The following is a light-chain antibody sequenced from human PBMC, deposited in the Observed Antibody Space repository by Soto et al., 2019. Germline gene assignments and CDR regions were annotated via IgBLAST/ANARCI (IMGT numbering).Light chain of an antibody. CDR3: AAWDDGLSGPV. V-gene: IGLV1-47*01. Sequence: QAVVSQPPSASGTPGQRVTISCSGSRSNIGSNYVYWYQQLPGTAPKLLIYRNDQRPSGVPDRFSGSKSSTSASLAISGLRSEDEADYYCAAWDDGLSGPVFGGGTKLTVL. CDR2: RND. J-gene: IGLJ2*01. CDR1: RSNIGSNY.